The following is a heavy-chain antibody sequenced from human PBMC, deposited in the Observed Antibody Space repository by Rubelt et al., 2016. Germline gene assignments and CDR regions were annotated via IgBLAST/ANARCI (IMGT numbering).Heavy chain of an antibody. J-gene: IGHJ4*02. CDR1: GFTFSNYA. CDR3: ARRGPGGSADDY. CDR2: IGPGRDDT. V-gene: IGHV3-23*01. Sequence: EVRLLESGGGLVQPGGSLRLSCAASGFTFSNYAMSWVRQAPGKGLEWVAAIGPGRDDTYYRASGKGRVPISRDNSKRTLFRQMISLRAGETDLYYCARRGPGGSADDYWGQGALVTVSS. D-gene: IGHD4-23*01.